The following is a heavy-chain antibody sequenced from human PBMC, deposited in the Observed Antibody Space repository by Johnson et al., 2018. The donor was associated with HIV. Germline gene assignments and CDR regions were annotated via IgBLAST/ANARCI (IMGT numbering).Heavy chain of an antibody. D-gene: IGHD1-26*01. J-gene: IGHJ3*02. Sequence: QVQLVESGGGVVQPGRSLRLSCAASGFTFSSYAMHWVRQAPGKGLEWVAVISYDGSNKYYADSVKGRFTISRDNSKNTLYLHMKSLRPEDTAVYYCAKERSGSYSGADAFDIWGQGTMVTVSS. CDR3: AKERSGSYSGADAFDI. V-gene: IGHV3-30*04. CDR1: GFTFSSYA. CDR2: ISYDGSNK.